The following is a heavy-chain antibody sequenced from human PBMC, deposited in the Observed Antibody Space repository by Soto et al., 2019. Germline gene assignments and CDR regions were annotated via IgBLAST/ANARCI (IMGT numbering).Heavy chain of an antibody. J-gene: IGHJ3*02. CDR3: ARRVYGDYDHPFDI. CDR1: GGSISGYL. D-gene: IGHD4-17*01. V-gene: IGHV4-59*08. CDR2: ISHSGNT. Sequence: QVQLQESGPGLVKPSETLSLTCTVSGGSISGYLWSWVRQPPGKGLEWIGYISHSGNTNYNPSLKSRVTMSVDTSKSHFSLKLTSVTAADTAVYYCARRVYGDYDHPFDIWGQGTVVTVSS.